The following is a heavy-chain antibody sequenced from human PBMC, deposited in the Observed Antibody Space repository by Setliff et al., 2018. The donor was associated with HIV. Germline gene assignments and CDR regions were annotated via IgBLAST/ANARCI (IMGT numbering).Heavy chain of an antibody. Sequence: GPSVKVSCKVSRYTLTELSMHWVRQAPGKGLEWMGSFDPEHRKTLYAQKFQGRVTMTQDTSTDTAYMELSSLRSDDTAVYYCAAKRRYNYDLKGPLDYWAQGTLVTVSS. CDR2: FDPEHRKT. CDR1: RYTLTELS. J-gene: IGHJ4*02. D-gene: IGHD5-18*01. CDR3: AAKRRYNYDLKGPLDY. V-gene: IGHV1-24*01.